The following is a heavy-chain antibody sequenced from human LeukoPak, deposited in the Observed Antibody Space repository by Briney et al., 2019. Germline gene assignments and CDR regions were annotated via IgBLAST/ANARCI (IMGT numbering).Heavy chain of an antibody. Sequence: GGSLRLSCAASGFTFSDYYMSWIRQAPGKGLEWVSYISSSGSTIYYADSVKGRFTISRDNAKNSLYLQMNSLRAEDTAVYYCARVDCSGGSCYYYYYGMDVWGQGTTVTVSS. D-gene: IGHD2-15*01. CDR2: ISSSGSTI. V-gene: IGHV3-11*01. J-gene: IGHJ6*02. CDR1: GFTFSDYY. CDR3: ARVDCSGGSCYYYYYGMDV.